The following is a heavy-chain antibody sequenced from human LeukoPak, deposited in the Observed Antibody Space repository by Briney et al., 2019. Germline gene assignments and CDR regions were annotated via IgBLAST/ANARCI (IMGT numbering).Heavy chain of an antibody. J-gene: IGHJ4*02. CDR2: INSDGSNT. V-gene: IGHV3-74*01. CDR3: ARGGVGNYYDSSGYLKTDY. D-gene: IGHD3-22*01. CDR1: GFTFSSKW. Sequence: GGSLRLSCAASGFTFSSKWMHWVRQAPGKGLVWVSRINSDGSNTVYADSVRGRFTISRDNAKNTLYLQMNSLRAEDTAVYYCARGGVGNYYDSSGYLKTDYWGQGTLVTVSS.